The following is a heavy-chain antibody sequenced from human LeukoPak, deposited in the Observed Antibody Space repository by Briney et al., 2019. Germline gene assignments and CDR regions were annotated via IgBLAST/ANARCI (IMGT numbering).Heavy chain of an antibody. J-gene: IGHJ4*02. D-gene: IGHD3-9*01. CDR3: ALGLVTDY. CDR2: IYSGGST. Sequence: GGSLRLSCAASGFTVSSYFMSWVRQAPGKGLEWVSVIYSGGSTYYADSVKGRFTIPRENCKNTRKLQMNSLRLEDTVVYYCALGLVTDYWGEGTLVTVSS. CDR1: GFTVSSYF. V-gene: IGHV3-66*01.